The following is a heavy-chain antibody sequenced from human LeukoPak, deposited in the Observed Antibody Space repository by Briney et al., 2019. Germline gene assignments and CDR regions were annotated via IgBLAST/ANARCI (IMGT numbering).Heavy chain of an antibody. V-gene: IGHV4-30-4*08. CDR3: AREALCRKWCNWFDP. D-gene: IGHD2-8*01. CDR1: GGSISSGDYY. Sequence: SSQTLSLTCTVSGGSISSGDYYWSWIRQPPGKGLEWIGYIYYSGSTYYNPSLKSRVTISVDTSKNQFSLKLSSVTAADTAVYYCAREALCRKWCNWFDPWGQGTLVTVSS. J-gene: IGHJ5*02. CDR2: IYYSGST.